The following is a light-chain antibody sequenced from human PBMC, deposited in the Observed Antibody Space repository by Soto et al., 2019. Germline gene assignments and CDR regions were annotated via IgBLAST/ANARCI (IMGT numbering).Light chain of an antibody. CDR2: HAS. Sequence: EIVLTQSPATLSVSPGERATLSCRASQSISSSLAWYHQQPGQAPRLLIYHASTRAAGIPARFSGSGSGTEFTLTISSLQSEDFAVYYCQQYYNWPPGTFGQGTKVEIK. CDR1: QSISSS. J-gene: IGKJ1*01. V-gene: IGKV3-15*01. CDR3: QQYYNWPPGT.